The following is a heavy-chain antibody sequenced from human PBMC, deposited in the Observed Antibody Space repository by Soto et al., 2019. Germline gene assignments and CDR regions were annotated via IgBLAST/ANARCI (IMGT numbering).Heavy chain of an antibody. V-gene: IGHV3-7*01. CDR3: ARDRYSYYDFWSGSLPYYYYGMEV. J-gene: IGHJ6*02. Sequence: PGGSLRLSCAASGFTFSSYAMSWVRQAPGKGQEWVANIKQDGSEKYYVDSVKGRFTISRDNAKNSLYLQMNSLRAEDTAVYYCARDRYSYYDFWSGSLPYYYYGMEVWGQGTMDTVSS. D-gene: IGHD3-3*01. CDR2: IKQDGSEK. CDR1: GFTFSSYA.